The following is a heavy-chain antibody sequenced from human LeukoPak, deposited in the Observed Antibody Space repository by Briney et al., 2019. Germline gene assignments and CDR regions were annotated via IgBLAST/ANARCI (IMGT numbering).Heavy chain of an antibody. CDR1: GFTFSEYY. J-gene: IGHJ4*02. Sequence: GGSLRLSCEASGFTFSEYYMSWIRQAPGKGLEWVAFIRYDGSNRYYADSVKGRFTISRDNSKNTLYLQMNSLRAEDTAVYYCAKDGHKKRLVGTTTRGHFDYWGQGTLVTVSS. D-gene: IGHD1-26*01. V-gene: IGHV3-30*02. CDR2: IRYDGSNR. CDR3: AKDGHKKRLVGTTTRGHFDY.